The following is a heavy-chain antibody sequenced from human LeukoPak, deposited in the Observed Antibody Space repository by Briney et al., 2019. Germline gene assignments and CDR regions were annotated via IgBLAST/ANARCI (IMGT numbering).Heavy chain of an antibody. CDR2: MNPNSGNT. D-gene: IGHD3-10*01. CDR3: ARGISGLWFGNYYYYYYMDV. V-gene: IGHV1-8*01. Sequence: ASVKVSCKASGYTFTSYDINWVRQATGQGLEWMGWMNPNSGNTGYAQKFQGRVTMTRNTSISTAYMELSSLRSEDTAVYYCARGISGLWFGNYYYYYYMDVWGTRTTVAVSS. J-gene: IGHJ6*03. CDR1: GYTFTSYD.